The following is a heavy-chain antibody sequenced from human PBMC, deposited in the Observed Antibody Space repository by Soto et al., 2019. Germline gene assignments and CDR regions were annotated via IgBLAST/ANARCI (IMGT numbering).Heavy chain of an antibody. CDR1: GFTFSSYW. V-gene: IGHV3-74*01. J-gene: IGHJ4*02. D-gene: IGHD6-19*01. CDR3: ARDTPYSSGWYAFDH. Sequence: ELQLVESGGGLVQPGGSLRLSCAASGFTFSSYWMHWVRQAPGKGLVWVSRINSDGSSTNYADSVKGRFTISRDNAKYTLYLQMNSLRAEDTAVYYCARDTPYSSGWYAFDHWGQGTLVTVSS. CDR2: INSDGSST.